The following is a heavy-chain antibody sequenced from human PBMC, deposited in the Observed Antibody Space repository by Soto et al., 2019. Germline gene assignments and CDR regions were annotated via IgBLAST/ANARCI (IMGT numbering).Heavy chain of an antibody. J-gene: IGHJ3*01. D-gene: IGHD3-10*01. CDR3: ARGVRGHYGFDV. Sequence: EVQVVESGGGLAQPGGSLRLSCAASEFTFTDYWMHWVRQAPGKGLVWVSRIRGDGNSIKYADFVRGRFTISRDNAKNNLYLQMSSLRVADTDVYYCARGVRGHYGFDVWGQGTMVTVSS. CDR2: IRGDGNSI. CDR1: EFTFTDYW. V-gene: IGHV3-74*01.